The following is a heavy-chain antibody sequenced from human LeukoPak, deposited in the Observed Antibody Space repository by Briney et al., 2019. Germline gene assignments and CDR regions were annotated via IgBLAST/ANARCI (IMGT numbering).Heavy chain of an antibody. J-gene: IGHJ4*02. CDR3: AKGDSKIVLMVYAIGY. CDR2: IYYSGST. Sequence: SETLSLTCTVSGGSISSYYWSWIRQPPRKGLEWIGYIYYSGSTNYNPSLKSRVTISVDTSKNQFSLKLSSVTAADTAVYYCAKGDSKIVLMVYAIGYWGQGTLVTVSS. V-gene: IGHV4-59*01. D-gene: IGHD2-8*01. CDR1: GGSISSYY.